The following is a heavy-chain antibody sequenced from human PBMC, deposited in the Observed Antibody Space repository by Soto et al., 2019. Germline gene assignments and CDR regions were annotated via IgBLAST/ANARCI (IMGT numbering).Heavy chain of an antibody. CDR3: AEGSHMWTPDY. CDR2: ISTGNGNT. V-gene: IGHV1-3*04. CDR1: GYPFTDYD. D-gene: IGHD2-21*01. Sequence: QVQLVQSGAEVKKPGASVKVSCKASGYPFTDYDMHWVRQAPGQRLEWMGWISTGNGNTNYSQKFQGRVTITRDTSATTANVELSSLRYEATAVYYCAEGSHMWTPDYWGQGTLVTVSS. J-gene: IGHJ4*02.